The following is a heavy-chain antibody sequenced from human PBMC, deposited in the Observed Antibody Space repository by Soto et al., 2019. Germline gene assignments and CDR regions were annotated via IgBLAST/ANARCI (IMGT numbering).Heavy chain of an antibody. CDR1: KYTFSNYA. CDR3: ASGSSGTKFES. Sequence: RASVKVSCKASKYTFSNYAMHWVRQAPGQRLAWMGWINAGNANTKYSQKFQGRVTITRDTSASTAYMELSSLRSEDTAVYYCASGSSGTKFESWGLGTLVTVSS. CDR2: INAGNANT. D-gene: IGHD6-6*01. J-gene: IGHJ4*02. V-gene: IGHV1-3*01.